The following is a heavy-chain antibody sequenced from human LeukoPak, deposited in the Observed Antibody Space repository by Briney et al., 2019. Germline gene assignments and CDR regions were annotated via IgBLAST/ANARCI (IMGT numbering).Heavy chain of an antibody. J-gene: IGHJ5*02. D-gene: IGHD1-26*01. CDR2: TYNSEST. CDR1: GASINSYY. V-gene: IGHV4-59*01. CDR3: AKDWELGS. Sequence: SETLSLTCSVSGASINSYYWNWIRQPPGEGLEWIGNTYNSESTNYNPSLKSRVTISLDTSKNQFSLKMSSVTAADTAVYYCAKDWELGSWGQGTLVTISS.